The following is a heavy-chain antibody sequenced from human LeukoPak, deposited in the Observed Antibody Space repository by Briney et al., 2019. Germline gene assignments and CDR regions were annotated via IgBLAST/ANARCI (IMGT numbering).Heavy chain of an antibody. CDR2: ISSSSSTT. CDR3: ARDTHNYDGSGYPPGFDY. D-gene: IGHD3-22*01. CDR1: GFTFSSYS. Sequence: GGSLRLSCAASGFTFSSYSMNWARQAPGKGLEWVSYISSSSSTTYYADSVKGRFTISRDNAKNSLYLQMNSLRAEDTAVYYCARDTHNYDGSGYPPGFDYWGQGTLVTVSS. V-gene: IGHV3-48*04. J-gene: IGHJ4*02.